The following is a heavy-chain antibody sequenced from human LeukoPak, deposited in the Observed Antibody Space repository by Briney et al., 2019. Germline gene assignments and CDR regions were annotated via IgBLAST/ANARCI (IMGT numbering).Heavy chain of an antibody. CDR1: GFTFSSYG. Sequence: PGGSLRLPCAASGFTFSSYGMSWVRQAPGKGLEWVSAISGSGGSTYYADSVKGRFTISRDDPKNTLYLQMENLRAEDTAVYYCAKDGAWLRFDDWGQGILVTVSS. J-gene: IGHJ4*02. CDR2: ISGSGGST. D-gene: IGHD5-12*01. V-gene: IGHV3-23*01. CDR3: AKDGAWLRFDD.